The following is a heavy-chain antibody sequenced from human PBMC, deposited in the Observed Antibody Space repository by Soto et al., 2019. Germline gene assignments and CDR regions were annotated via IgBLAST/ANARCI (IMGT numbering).Heavy chain of an antibody. D-gene: IGHD2-2*01. CDR3: ARGECSSNYCFTRWALDI. CDR1: GGSFSGYD. J-gene: IGHJ3*02. Sequence: QVQLQQWGAGLLKPSETLSLTCAGYGGSFSGYDWTWIRQTPGKGLEWIGEINDSGSTNYKPSIKSRVTISADTSKKQFSLNVTSVTAADTAVYYCARGECSSNYCFTRWALDIWGQGTVVTVSS. CDR2: INDSGST. V-gene: IGHV4-34*01.